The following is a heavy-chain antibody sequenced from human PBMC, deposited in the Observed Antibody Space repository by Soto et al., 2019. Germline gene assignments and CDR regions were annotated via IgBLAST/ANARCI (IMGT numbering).Heavy chain of an antibody. CDR3: ARQGFVPLHGLVDV. Sequence: QVQLQESGPGLVKPSETLSLSCTVSGGSISSYYWSWFRQSPGTRMEWIGYVHHSWGSSYNPSLQSRVAISLDTSKSQFSLKVTSVTATDTAVYYCARQGFVPLHGLVDVWGQGTTVTVSS. D-gene: IGHD3-10*01. CDR1: GGSISSYY. V-gene: IGHV4-59*08. CDR2: VHHSWGS. J-gene: IGHJ6*02.